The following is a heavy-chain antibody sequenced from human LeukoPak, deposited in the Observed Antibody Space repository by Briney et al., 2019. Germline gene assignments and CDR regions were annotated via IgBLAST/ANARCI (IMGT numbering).Heavy chain of an antibody. D-gene: IGHD2-2*01. V-gene: IGHV3-23*01. J-gene: IGHJ4*02. CDR2: ISGSGGST. CDR3: AKSTSWYPGLFDY. Sequence: GGSLRLSCAASGFTFSSYAMSWVRQAPGKGLEWVSAISGSGGSTYYADSVKGRFTISRDNSKNTLYLQMNSLRAEDAAVYYCAKSTSWYPGLFDYWGQGTLVTVSS. CDR1: GFTFSSYA.